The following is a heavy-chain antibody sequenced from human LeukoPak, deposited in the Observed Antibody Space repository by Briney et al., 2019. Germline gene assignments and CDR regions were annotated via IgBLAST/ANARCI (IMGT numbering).Heavy chain of an antibody. CDR2: LYTDGTT. V-gene: IGHV3-53*01. D-gene: IGHD6-19*01. CDR1: GFSVNRKY. J-gene: IGHJ4*02. Sequence: GGSLRLSCAASGFSVNRKYMSWVRQAPGKGLEWVSVLYTDGTTYYADSVKGRFTISRDNSKNTLYLQMNSLRAEDTAVYYCAKDLESIAVAGPGDYWGQGTLVTVSS. CDR3: AKDLESIAVAGPGDY.